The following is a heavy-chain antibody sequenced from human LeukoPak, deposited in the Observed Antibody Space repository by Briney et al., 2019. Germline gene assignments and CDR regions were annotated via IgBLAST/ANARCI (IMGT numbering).Heavy chain of an antibody. Sequence: SETLSLTCAVYGGSFSGYYWSWIRQPPGKGLEWIGEINHSGSTNYNPSLKGRVTISVDTSKNQFSLKLSSVTAADTAVYYCARVAVLRYFDWLRRGGWFDPWGQGTLVTVSS. J-gene: IGHJ5*02. CDR1: GGSFSGYY. V-gene: IGHV4-34*01. CDR2: INHSGST. D-gene: IGHD3-9*01. CDR3: ARVAVLRYFDWLRRGGWFDP.